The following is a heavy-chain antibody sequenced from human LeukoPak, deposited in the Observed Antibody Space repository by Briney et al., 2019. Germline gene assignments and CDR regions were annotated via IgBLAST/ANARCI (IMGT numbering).Heavy chain of an antibody. CDR3: AKAVPKAVLTPSFDY. V-gene: IGHV3-48*03. D-gene: IGHD4-23*01. Sequence: GGSLRLSCAASGFTFSSYEMNWVRQAPGKGLEWVSYISSSGSTIYYADSVKGRFTISRDNAKNSLYLQMNSLRVEDMAVYYCAKAVPKAVLTPSFDYWGQGTLVTVSS. CDR1: GFTFSSYE. J-gene: IGHJ4*02. CDR2: ISSSGSTI.